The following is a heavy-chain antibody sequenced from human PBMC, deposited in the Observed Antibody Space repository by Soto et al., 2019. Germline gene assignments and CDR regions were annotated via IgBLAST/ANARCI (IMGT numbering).Heavy chain of an antibody. J-gene: IGHJ4*02. CDR3: ARDRAGDLDY. Sequence: PSETLSLTCTVSGGSIRSYYGSWIRQPPGKGLEWIGYTYYSGSTNYNPSLKSRVTISVDTSKNQFSLKLSSVTAADTAVYYCARDRAGDLDYWGQGTLVTVSS. CDR1: GGSIRSYY. CDR2: TYYSGST. D-gene: IGHD2-21*02. V-gene: IGHV4-59*01.